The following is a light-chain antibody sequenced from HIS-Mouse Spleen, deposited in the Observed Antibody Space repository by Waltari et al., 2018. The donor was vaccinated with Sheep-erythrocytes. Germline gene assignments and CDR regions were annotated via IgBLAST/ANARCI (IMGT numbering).Light chain of an antibody. V-gene: IGLV3-1*01. CDR2: QDS. CDR1: KLGDKY. CDR3: QAWDSSTVV. Sequence: SYVLTQPPSVSVAPGQTASITCSGDKLGDKYACGYQQKPGHSPVLVIYQDSKRPSGIPERFSGSNSGNTATLTISGTQAMDEADYYCQAWDSSTVVFGGGTKLTVL. J-gene: IGLJ2*01.